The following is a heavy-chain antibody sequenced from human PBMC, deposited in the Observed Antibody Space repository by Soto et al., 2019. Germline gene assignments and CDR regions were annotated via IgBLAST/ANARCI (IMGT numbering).Heavy chain of an antibody. Sequence: QVQLVQSGAEVKKPGASVKVSCKASGFTFNNYFFHWVRQAPRQGLEWMGIISPYDGSTNYEQSLQGRVTMTSDTSTSTAYMELSSLRSEDTAVYYCARGDGRGSTGFYYYYGMDVWGHGTTVTVSS. J-gene: IGHJ6*02. V-gene: IGHV1-46*02. D-gene: IGHD1-26*01. CDR3: ARGDGRGSTGFYYYYGMDV. CDR2: ISPYDGST. CDR1: GFTFNNYF.